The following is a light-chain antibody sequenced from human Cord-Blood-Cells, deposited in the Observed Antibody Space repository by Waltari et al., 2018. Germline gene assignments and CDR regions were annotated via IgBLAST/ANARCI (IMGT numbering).Light chain of an antibody. J-gene: IGKJ2*03. V-gene: IGKV4-1*01. CDR2: WAS. CDR1: QSFLYSSNNKNY. CDR3: QQYYSTPYS. Sequence: DIVMTQSPDSLAVSLGERATINCKSSQSFLYSSNNKNYLAWYQQKPGQPPKLLIYWASTRESGVPDVFSGSGSGTDFTLTISSLQAEDVAVYYCQQYYSTPYSFGQGTKLEIK.